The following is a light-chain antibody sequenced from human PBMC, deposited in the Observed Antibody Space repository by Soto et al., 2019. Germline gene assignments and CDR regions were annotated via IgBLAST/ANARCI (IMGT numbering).Light chain of an antibody. CDR1: QSVRNNY. CDR2: AAS. Sequence: ENVLTQSPGTLSLSPGERATLSCRASQSVRNNYLAWYQKKPGQAPRLLIYAASGRATGIPDRFSGSGSGTDFTLTISRLEPEDFAVYHCQQYGSSPWTFGQGTKVEIK. CDR3: QQYGSSPWT. V-gene: IGKV3-20*01. J-gene: IGKJ1*01.